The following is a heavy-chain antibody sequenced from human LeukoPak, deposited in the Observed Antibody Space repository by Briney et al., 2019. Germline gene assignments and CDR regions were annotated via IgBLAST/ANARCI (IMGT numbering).Heavy chain of an antibody. J-gene: IGHJ4*02. D-gene: IGHD3-10*01. CDR3: ARHGPADSRSYPLDY. CDR1: GGSIRGYY. V-gene: IGHV4-59*08. CDR2: IYNSVTT. Sequence: SETLSLTCTVSGGSIRGYYWSWIRQPPGKRLEWIAYIYNSVTTNYNPSLKSRLTISVDTSENQISLKLNSVTAADTAVHYCARHGPADSRSYPLDYWGQGTLVTVSS.